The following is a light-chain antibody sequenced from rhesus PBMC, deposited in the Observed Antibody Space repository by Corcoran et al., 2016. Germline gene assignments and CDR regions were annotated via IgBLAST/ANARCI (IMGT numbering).Light chain of an antibody. CDR3: LQHNSYPYS. CDR2: DAS. CDR1: QGISNW. V-gene: IGKV1S13*01. Sequence: DIQMTQSPSSLSASVGDRVTITCRASQGISNWVVWYQQKPGKAPKPLIYDASSLESGVPSRFSGRGSGTDFTLTISSLRPEDFAAYCCLQHNSYPYSFGQGAKVEI. J-gene: IGKJ2*01.